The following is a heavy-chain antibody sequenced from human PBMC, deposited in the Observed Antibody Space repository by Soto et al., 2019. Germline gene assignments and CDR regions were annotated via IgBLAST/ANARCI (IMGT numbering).Heavy chain of an antibody. CDR3: AHRRTGYFDY. J-gene: IGHJ4*02. CDR2: IYWDDDK. Sequence: QITLKESGPTLMKPTQTLTLTCTFSGFSLSTSGVGVGWIRQPPGKALEWLAFIYWDDDKSYSPSLKSRLTITKDTSKNQVVLTMTNMDPVDTGTYYCAHRRTGYFDYWGQGTLVTVSS. D-gene: IGHD3-9*01. CDR1: GFSLSTSGVG. V-gene: IGHV2-5*02.